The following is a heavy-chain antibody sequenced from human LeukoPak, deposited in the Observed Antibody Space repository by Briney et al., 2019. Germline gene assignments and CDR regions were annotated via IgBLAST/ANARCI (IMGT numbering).Heavy chain of an antibody. CDR1: GFTFSSYD. Sequence: GGSLRLSCAASGFTFSSYDMSWVRQAPGKGLEWVSVISASGGSTYYADSVKGRFTISRDNSKNTLHLQMNSLRAEDAAVYYCAKDTYAGKAYYFDYWGQGILVTVSS. CDR3: AKDTYAGKAYYFDY. J-gene: IGHJ4*02. V-gene: IGHV3-23*01. D-gene: IGHD4-23*01. CDR2: ISASGGST.